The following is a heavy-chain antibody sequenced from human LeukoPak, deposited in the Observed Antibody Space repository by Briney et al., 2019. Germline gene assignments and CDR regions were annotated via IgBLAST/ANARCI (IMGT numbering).Heavy chain of an antibody. CDR1: GFTFSSYS. Sequence: GGSLRLSCAASGFTFSSYSMNWVRLAPGKGLEWVSSISSSSSYIYYADSVKGRFTISRDNAKNSLYLQMNSLRAEDTAVYYCAREAAAGTYYFDYWGQGTLVTVSS. J-gene: IGHJ4*02. V-gene: IGHV3-21*01. D-gene: IGHD6-13*01. CDR3: AREAAAGTYYFDY. CDR2: ISSSSSYI.